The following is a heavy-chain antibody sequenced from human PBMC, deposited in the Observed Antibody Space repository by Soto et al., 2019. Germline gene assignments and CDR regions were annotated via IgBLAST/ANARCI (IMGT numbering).Heavy chain of an antibody. D-gene: IGHD2-8*01. CDR2: IYNSGTT. Sequence: QVPLQESGPGLVRPSQTLSLTCSVSGGSLSSGDSYWSWIRQPPGKGLEWIGYIYNSGTTSYNPSLKSRVTISADTSKNQFSLNLSSVTAADTAVYYCAAEDIVLMVYAFDYWGQGILVTVSS. CDR1: GGSLSSGDSY. V-gene: IGHV4-30-4*08. J-gene: IGHJ4*02. CDR3: AAEDIVLMVYAFDY.